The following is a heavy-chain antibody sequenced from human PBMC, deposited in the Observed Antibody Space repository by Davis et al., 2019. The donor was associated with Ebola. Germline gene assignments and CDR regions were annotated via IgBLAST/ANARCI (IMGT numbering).Heavy chain of an antibody. CDR1: GFTFSTHG. Sequence: GESLKISCAASGFTFSTHGMHWVRQAPGKGLEWVTVIWNDGSEKYYSDYVKGRFTISRDNSKNTVYLQMNSLRAEDTAVYYCARGGDIVATSGYFDYWGQGTLVTVSS. D-gene: IGHD5-12*01. CDR2: IWNDGSEK. CDR3: ARGGDIVATSGYFDY. V-gene: IGHV3-33*01. J-gene: IGHJ4*02.